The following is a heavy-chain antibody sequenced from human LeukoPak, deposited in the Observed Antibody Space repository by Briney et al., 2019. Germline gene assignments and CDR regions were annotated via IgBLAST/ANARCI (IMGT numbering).Heavy chain of an antibody. V-gene: IGHV4-59*01. CDR2: IYYSGST. CDR1: GGSISSDY. J-gene: IGHJ5*02. D-gene: IGHD4-11*01. CDR3: ARGFYSPHH. Sequence: PSETLSLTCTVSGGSISSDYWSWIRQSPGKGLEWIGYIYYSGSTYYNPSLKSRVTISVDTSKNQFSLKLTSVTAADTAVYYCARGFYSPHHWCQGTLVTVSS.